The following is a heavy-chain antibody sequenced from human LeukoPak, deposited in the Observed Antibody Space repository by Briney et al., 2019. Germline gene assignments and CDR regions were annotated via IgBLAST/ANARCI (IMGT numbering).Heavy chain of an antibody. CDR1: GYTLTELS. V-gene: IGHV1-24*01. CDR3: ATMVRGVDDAFDI. Sequence: GASVKVSCRVSGYTLTELSMHWVRQAPGKGLEWMGGFDPEDGETIYAQKFQGRVTMTEDTSTDTAYMELSSLRSEDTAVYYCATMVRGVDDAFDIWGQGTMVTVSS. D-gene: IGHD3-10*01. CDR2: FDPEDGET. J-gene: IGHJ3*02.